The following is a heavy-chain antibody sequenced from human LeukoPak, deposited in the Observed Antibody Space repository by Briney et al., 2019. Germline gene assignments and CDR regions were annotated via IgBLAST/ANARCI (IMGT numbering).Heavy chain of an antibody. CDR3: ARDVDDVVVIPAAMDV. D-gene: IGHD2-2*01. CDR1: GGTFSNYA. V-gene: IGHV1-69*13. J-gene: IGHJ6*02. CDR2: FIPVFGTA. Sequence: SVKVSCKASGGTFSNYAISWVRQAPGQRLEWMGGFIPVFGTAHYAQNFQGRVTITADESTSTVYLELSSLRSEDTAVYYCARDVDDVVVIPAAMDVWGQGTAITVSS.